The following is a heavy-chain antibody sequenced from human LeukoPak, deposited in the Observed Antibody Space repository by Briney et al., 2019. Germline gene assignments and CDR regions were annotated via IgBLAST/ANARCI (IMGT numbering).Heavy chain of an antibody. J-gene: IGHJ4*02. CDR3: ASLLGYCSGGSCYDY. V-gene: IGHV4-4*07. Sequence: SETLSLTCTVSGGSISSYSWSWIRQPAGKGLEWIGRIYTSGSTNYNPSLKSRVTISVDTTNNQFSLKLGSVTAADTAVYYCASLLGYCSGGSCYDYWGQGTLVTVSS. CDR2: IYTSGST. D-gene: IGHD2-15*01. CDR1: GGSISSYS.